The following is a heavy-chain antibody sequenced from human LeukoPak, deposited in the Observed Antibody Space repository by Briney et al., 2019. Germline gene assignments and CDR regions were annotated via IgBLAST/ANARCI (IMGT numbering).Heavy chain of an antibody. Sequence: PGGSLRLSCAASGFTFSGYNMNWARQAPGKGLEWVSYISSSSSIIYYADPVKGRFTISRDDAKNSLYLQMDSLRDDDTAVYYCARDWGSGWPHFDYWGQGTLVTVSS. CDR1: GFTFSGYN. J-gene: IGHJ4*02. CDR2: ISSSSSII. D-gene: IGHD6-19*01. V-gene: IGHV3-48*02. CDR3: ARDWGSGWPHFDY.